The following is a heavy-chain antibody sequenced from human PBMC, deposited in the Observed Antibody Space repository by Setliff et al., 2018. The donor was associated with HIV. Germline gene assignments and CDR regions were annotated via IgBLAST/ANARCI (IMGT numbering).Heavy chain of an antibody. V-gene: IGHV1-2*02. J-gene: IGHJ3*02. CDR3: ARGQGWYNWNDQAFDI. D-gene: IGHD1-1*01. CDR2: INPNSGGT. Sequence: ASVKVSCKASGYSFSGYYMHWVRQDPGQGLEWMGWINPNSGGTNYAQKFQGRVTMTRDTSISTAYLELSRLRSDDTAVYYCARGQGWYNWNDQAFDIWGQGTMVTVSS. CDR1: GYSFSGYY.